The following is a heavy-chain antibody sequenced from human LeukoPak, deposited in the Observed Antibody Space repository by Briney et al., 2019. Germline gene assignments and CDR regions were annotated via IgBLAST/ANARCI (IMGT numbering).Heavy chain of an antibody. V-gene: IGHV3-53*01. J-gene: IGHJ4*02. CDR2: LYSGGTT. CDR1: GFSVSSNY. Sequence: GGSLRLSCAVSGFSVSSNYMSWVRQAPGKGLEWVSFLYSGGTTYYADSVKGRFTISRDTSRNTLFLQMNSLRAEDTAVYYCAKDRDSSGYYLYWGQGTLVTVSS. CDR3: AKDRDSSGYYLY. D-gene: IGHD3-22*01.